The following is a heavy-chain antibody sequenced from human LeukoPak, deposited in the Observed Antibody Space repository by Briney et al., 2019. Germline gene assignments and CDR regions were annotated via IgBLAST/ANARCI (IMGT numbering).Heavy chain of an antibody. CDR2: ISSDGTNK. CDR3: ARGAGWYFFDY. V-gene: IGHV3-30-3*01. J-gene: IGHJ4*02. Sequence: GGSLRLSCAASGFTFSSYAVYWVRQAPGKGLEWVAVISSDGTNKYYADSVEGRFTISRDNSKNTLYLQMNSLRPEDTAVYYCARGAGWYFFDYWGQGTLVTVSS. D-gene: IGHD2-15*01. CDR1: GFTFSSYA.